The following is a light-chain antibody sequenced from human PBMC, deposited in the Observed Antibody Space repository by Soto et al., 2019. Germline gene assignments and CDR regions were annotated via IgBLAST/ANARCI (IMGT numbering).Light chain of an antibody. CDR3: QHYDSLPIT. Sequence: EIVLTQSPATLSLSPGERAPLSCRASQSVSSSYLAWYQQKPGQPPRLLIYGASSRATGIPDRFSGSGSGTDFTLTISRLEPEDFAVFYCQHYDSLPITFGQGTRLEIK. V-gene: IGKV3-20*01. CDR2: GAS. CDR1: QSVSSSY. J-gene: IGKJ5*01.